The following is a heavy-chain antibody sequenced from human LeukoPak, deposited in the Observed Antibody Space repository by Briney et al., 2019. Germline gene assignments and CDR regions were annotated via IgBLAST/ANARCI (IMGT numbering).Heavy chain of an antibody. D-gene: IGHD3-3*01. CDR2: ISAYNGNT. CDR1: GYTFTNYG. Sequence: GASVKVSCTASGYTFTNYGITWVRQAPGHGLEWMGWISAYNGNTNYAQKFQGRVTMTTDTSTSTAYMELRSLRSGDTAVYYCARVGVVTPSADFDIWGQGTVVTVSS. J-gene: IGHJ3*02. V-gene: IGHV1-18*01. CDR3: ARVGVVTPSADFDI.